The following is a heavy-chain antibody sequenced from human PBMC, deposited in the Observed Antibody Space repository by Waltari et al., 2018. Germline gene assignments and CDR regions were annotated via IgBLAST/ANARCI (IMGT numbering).Heavy chain of an antibody. CDR3: ARRVGASDYGDPYYFDY. CDR2: IHPGDSDK. D-gene: IGHD4-17*01. CDR1: ECSFTSSW. Sequence: EVQLVQSGAEVKKPGESLKISCKGSECSFTSSWIGWVRQQPGKGLEWMGSIHPGDSDKRYSPSFQGQVTISADKSINTAYLQWSSLKASDTAMYYCARRVGASDYGDPYYFDYWGQGTLVTVSS. V-gene: IGHV5-51*01. J-gene: IGHJ4*02.